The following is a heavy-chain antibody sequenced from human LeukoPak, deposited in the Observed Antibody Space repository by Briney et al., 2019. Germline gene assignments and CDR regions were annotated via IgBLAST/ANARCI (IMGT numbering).Heavy chain of an antibody. CDR3: AARRDGYNY. CDR2: IKQDGSEK. D-gene: IGHD5-24*01. V-gene: IGHV3-7*01. Sequence: GGSLRLSCAASGFTFSIYWMSWVRQAPGKGLEWVANIKQDGSEKYYVDSVKGRFTISRDNAKNSLHLQMNSLRAEDTAVYYCAARRDGYNYWGQGTLVTVSS. J-gene: IGHJ4*02. CDR1: GFTFSIYW.